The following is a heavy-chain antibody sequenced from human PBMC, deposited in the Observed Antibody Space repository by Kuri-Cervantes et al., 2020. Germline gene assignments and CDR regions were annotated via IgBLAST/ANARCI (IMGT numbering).Heavy chain of an antibody. Sequence: GGSLRLSCAASGFTFDDYGMSWVRQAPGKGLEWVSGISWNSGSIGYADSVKGRFTISRDNAKNSLYLQMNSLRAEDTALYYCAKVAGTGYYYYMDVWGKGTTVTVSS. CDR3: AKVAGTGYYYYMDV. CDR1: GFTFDDYG. J-gene: IGHJ6*03. D-gene: IGHD6-19*01. CDR2: ISWNSGSI. V-gene: IGHV3-9*01.